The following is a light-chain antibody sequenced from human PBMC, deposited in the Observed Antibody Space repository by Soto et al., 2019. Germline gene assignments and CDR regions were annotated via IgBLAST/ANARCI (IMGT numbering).Light chain of an antibody. Sequence: EIVMTQSPATLSFSPGERATLSCRASQSVSSSYLSWFHQQPGQAPRLLIYGASTRATGIPARFSGSGSGTDFTLTISSLQPEDFAVYYCQQDYNLPRTFGQGTKVEIK. CDR3: QQDYNLPRT. V-gene: IGKV3D-7*01. J-gene: IGKJ1*01. CDR2: GAS. CDR1: QSVSSSY.